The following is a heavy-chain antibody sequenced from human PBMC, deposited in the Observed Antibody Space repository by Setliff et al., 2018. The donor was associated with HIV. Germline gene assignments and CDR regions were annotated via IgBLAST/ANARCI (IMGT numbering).Heavy chain of an antibody. Sequence: SETLSLTCTVSGGSISSGSYYWSWVRQPAGKGLEWIGRIYTSGSTNYNPSLKSRVTISVDTSKNQFSLKLSPVTAADTAVYYCASEGHLSSGWLFDYWGQGTLVTVSS. CDR1: GGSISSGSYY. V-gene: IGHV4-61*02. CDR3: ASEGHLSSGWLFDY. CDR2: IYTSGST. J-gene: IGHJ4*02. D-gene: IGHD6-19*01.